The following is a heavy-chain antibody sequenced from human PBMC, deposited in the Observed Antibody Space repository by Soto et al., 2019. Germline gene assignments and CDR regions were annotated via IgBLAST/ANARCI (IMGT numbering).Heavy chain of an antibody. Sequence: PSETLSLTCTVSGVSISSYSWSWIRQPPGKGLEWIGYISYSGNTNYSPSLKSRVTISVDTSKNQFSLKLSSLTAADTAVYYCARTDIMVRGVPNHYYYYYGMDVWGQGTTVTVS. CDR1: GVSISSYS. CDR2: ISYSGNT. J-gene: IGHJ6*02. V-gene: IGHV4-59*08. CDR3: ARTDIMVRGVPNHYYYYYGMDV. D-gene: IGHD3-10*01.